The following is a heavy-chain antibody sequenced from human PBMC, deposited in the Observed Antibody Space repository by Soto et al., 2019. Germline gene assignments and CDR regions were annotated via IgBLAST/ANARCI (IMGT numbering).Heavy chain of an antibody. CDR2: ISAYNGNT. CDR1: GYSLPSYG. Sequence: ASVKVSCKASGYSLPSYGINWVGQAPGQGLEWMGWISAYNGNTNDVQKFQGRVTMTTDTSTSTACMELRGLRSDDTAVYYCATVGGVKGYDLVDALDYWGLGTLVTVSS. V-gene: IGHV1-18*01. CDR3: ATVGGVKGYDLVDALDY. D-gene: IGHD5-12*01. J-gene: IGHJ4*02.